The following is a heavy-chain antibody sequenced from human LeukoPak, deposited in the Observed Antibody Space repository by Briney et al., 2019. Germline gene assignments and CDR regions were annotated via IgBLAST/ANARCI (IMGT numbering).Heavy chain of an antibody. D-gene: IGHD4-23*01. CDR2: SDWDDDK. V-gene: IGHV2-70*20. Sequence: SGPALVKPTQTLTVTCTFSGFSLSTSGMCVSWVRQPPGKALEWLALSDWDDDKFYSTSLKTRLTISKDTSRNQVVLTMTNMDPVDTATYYCARIQAYGGNSEGYYFNYWGQGTLVTVSS. CDR1: GFSLSTSGMC. CDR3: ARIQAYGGNSEGYYFNY. J-gene: IGHJ4*02.